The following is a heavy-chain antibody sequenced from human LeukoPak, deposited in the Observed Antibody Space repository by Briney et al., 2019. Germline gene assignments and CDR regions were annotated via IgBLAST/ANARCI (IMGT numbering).Heavy chain of an antibody. D-gene: IGHD3-22*01. CDR2: ISYDGSNK. CDR1: GFTFSSYA. Sequence: GRSLRLSCAASGFTFSSYAMHWVRQAPGKGLEWVAVISYDGSNKYYADSVKGRFTISRDNSKNTLYLQMNSLRAEDTAVYYCARDRQLVITYRDVDYWGQGTLVSVSS. V-gene: IGHV3-30-3*01. CDR3: ARDRQLVITYRDVDY. J-gene: IGHJ4*02.